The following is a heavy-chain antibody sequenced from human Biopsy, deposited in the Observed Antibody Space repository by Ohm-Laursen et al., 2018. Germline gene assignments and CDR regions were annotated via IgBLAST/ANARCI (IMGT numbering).Heavy chain of an antibody. J-gene: IGHJ4*02. D-gene: IGHD2-15*01. V-gene: IGHV1-24*01. Sequence: GASVKVSCKVSGHALSELSMHWVRQSPGKGLEWMGGFSPEEGETLYAQKFQGRVTMSEDTSTDTAYMELSSLTSEDTAVYYCAADMIFTLDSWGQGTLVTVSS. CDR3: AADMIFTLDS. CDR2: FSPEEGET. CDR1: GHALSELS.